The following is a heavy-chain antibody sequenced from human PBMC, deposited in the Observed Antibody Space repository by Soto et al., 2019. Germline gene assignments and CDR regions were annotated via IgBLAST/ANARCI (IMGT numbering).Heavy chain of an antibody. Sequence: SETLSLTCTVSGDSMSDSFWSWIRQPPGKGLEWIGYTYYLGSTDYNPSLKSRVTISIDTSKKQLSLKLDSVTAADTAVYYCARDGYHGSGSPYPAYWGPGTLVTVSS. J-gene: IGHJ4*02. D-gene: IGHD3-10*01. V-gene: IGHV4-59*01. CDR1: GDSMSDSF. CDR3: ARDGYHGSGSPYPAY. CDR2: TYYLGST.